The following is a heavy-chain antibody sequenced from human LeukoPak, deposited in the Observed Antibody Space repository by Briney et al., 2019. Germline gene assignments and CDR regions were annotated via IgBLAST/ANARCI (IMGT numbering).Heavy chain of an antibody. Sequence: SQTLSLTCAISGDSVSSNSAAWNWIRLSPSRGLEWLGRTYYRSKWYNDYAVSVKSRITINPDTSKNQFSLQLNSVTPEDTAVYYCARDLQESSGWYVRWFDPWGQGTLVTVSS. V-gene: IGHV6-1*01. CDR3: ARDLQESSGWYVRWFDP. D-gene: IGHD6-19*01. CDR2: TYYRSKWYN. J-gene: IGHJ5*02. CDR1: GDSVSSNSAA.